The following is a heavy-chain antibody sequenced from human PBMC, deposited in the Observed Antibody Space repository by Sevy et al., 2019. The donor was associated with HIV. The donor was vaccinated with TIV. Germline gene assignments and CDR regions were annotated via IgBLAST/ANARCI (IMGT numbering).Heavy chain of an antibody. D-gene: IGHD6-19*01. Sequence: SETLSLTCTVSGGSISSSSYDWGWIRQPPGKGLEWIGSIYYSGSTYYNPSLKSRVTISVDTSKNQFSLKLSSVTAADTAVYYCARHGDSSGFTDAFDIWGQRTMVTVSS. CDR2: IYYSGST. CDR1: GGSISSSSYD. J-gene: IGHJ3*02. V-gene: IGHV4-39*01. CDR3: ARHGDSSGFTDAFDI.